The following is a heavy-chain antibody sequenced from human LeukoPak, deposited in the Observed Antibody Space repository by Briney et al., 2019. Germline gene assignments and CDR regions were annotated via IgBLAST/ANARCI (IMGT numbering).Heavy chain of an antibody. Sequence: SETLSLTCTVAGGSISSDYWSWIRQPAGKGLEWIGCVYTSGSTNYNPSLKSRVTMSVDTSKNQFSLKLSSVTAVDTAVYYCARDPPCGGDCYSDWFDPWGQGTLVTVSS. CDR2: VYTSGST. CDR1: GGSISSDY. D-gene: IGHD2-21*02. V-gene: IGHV4-4*07. J-gene: IGHJ5*02. CDR3: ARDPPCGGDCYSDWFDP.